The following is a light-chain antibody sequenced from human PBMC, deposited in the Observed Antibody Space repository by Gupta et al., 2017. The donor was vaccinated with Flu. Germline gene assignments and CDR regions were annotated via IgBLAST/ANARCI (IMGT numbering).Light chain of an antibody. J-gene: IGKJ1*01. CDR3: THSKRWPWT. V-gene: IGKV2-30*01. CDR1: ESLVYSDGDSY. Sequence: DAVMTQSPLSLPVTLGQPASISCRSSESLVYSDGDSYVSWFHQRPGQSPRRLIYKASNRDSGVPDRISGSGSGTEFTLTISSLEAEDVGVYYCTHSKRWPWTFGQGTKVEI. CDR2: KAS.